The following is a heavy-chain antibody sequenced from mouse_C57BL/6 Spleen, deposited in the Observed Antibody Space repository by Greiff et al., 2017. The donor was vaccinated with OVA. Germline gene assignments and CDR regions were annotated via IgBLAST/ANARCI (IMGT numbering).Heavy chain of an antibody. V-gene: IGHV3-6*01. Sequence: EVKLMESGPGLVKPSQSLSLTCSVTGYSITSGYYWNWIRQFPGNKLEWMGYISYDGSNNYNPSLKNRISITRDTSKNQFFLKLNSVTTEDTATYYCARGDGYSDYWGQGTTLTVSS. CDR3: ARGDGYSDY. D-gene: IGHD2-3*01. CDR2: ISYDGSN. CDR1: GYSITSGYY. J-gene: IGHJ2*01.